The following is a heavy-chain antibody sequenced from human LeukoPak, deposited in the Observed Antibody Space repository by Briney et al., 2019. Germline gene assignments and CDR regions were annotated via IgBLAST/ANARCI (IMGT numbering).Heavy chain of an antibody. CDR2: IWYDGSIT. Sequence: HPGRSLTLSCAASGFTFNRFGIHWVRQAPGKGLEWVALIWYDGSITFYADSVKGRFTISRDNSKNTVYLQMNSLRAEDTAFYYCARGAITMVRGGVDSWGQGTLVTVSS. CDR1: GFTFNRFG. J-gene: IGHJ4*02. V-gene: IGHV3-33*01. CDR3: ARGAITMVRGGVDS. D-gene: IGHD3-10*01.